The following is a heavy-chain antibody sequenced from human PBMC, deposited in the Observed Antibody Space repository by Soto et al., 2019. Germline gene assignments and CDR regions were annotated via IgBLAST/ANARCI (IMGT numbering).Heavy chain of an antibody. J-gene: IGHJ5*02. CDR3: ARERRGGVKSANWFDP. D-gene: IGHD3-3*01. V-gene: IGHV1-18*04. Sequence: QVQLVQSGAEVKKPGASVKVSCKASGYTFTSYGISWVRQAPGQGLEWMGWISAYNGNTNSAQKLQGRVTMTTDTSTSTAYVELGSLRSDDTAVYYCARERRGGVKSANWFDPWCQGTLVTVSS. CDR1: GYTFTSYG. CDR2: ISAYNGNT.